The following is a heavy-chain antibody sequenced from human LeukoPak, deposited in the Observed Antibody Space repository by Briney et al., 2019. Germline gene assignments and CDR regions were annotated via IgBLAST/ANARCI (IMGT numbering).Heavy chain of an antibody. D-gene: IGHD5-18*01. CDR2: ISWNSGSI. V-gene: IGHV3-9*01. CDR3: AKDRGNERYSYGYWADGMDV. CDR1: GFTFDDYA. Sequence: PGGSLRLSCAASGFTFDDYAMHWVRQAPGKGLEWVSGISWNSGSIGYADSVKGRFTISRDNAKNSLYLQMNSLRAEDTALYYCAKDRGNERYSYGYWADGMDVWGQGTTVTVSS. J-gene: IGHJ6*02.